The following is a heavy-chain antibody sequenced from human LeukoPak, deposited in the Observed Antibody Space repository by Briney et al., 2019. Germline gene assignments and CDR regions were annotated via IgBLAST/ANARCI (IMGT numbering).Heavy chain of an antibody. CDR1: GNTFTRYI. D-gene: IGHD5-12*01. J-gene: IGHJ4*02. CDR3: ATDSGYDLIYYFDY. V-gene: IGHV1-3*01. CDR2: INAGNGDT. Sequence: GASVKVSCKASGNTFTRYIMHWVRQAPGQRLEWMGWINAGNGDTKYSQKLQGGVTMTTDTSTSTAYMELRSLRSDDTAVYYCATDSGYDLIYYFDYWGQGTLVTVSS.